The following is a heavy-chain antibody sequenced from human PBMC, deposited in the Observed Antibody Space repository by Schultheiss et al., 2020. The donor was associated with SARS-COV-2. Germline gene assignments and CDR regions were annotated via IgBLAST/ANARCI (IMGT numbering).Heavy chain of an antibody. V-gene: IGHV3-30*07. Sequence: GGSLRLSCAASGFTFSSYAMHWVRQAPGKGLEWVAVISYDGSNKYYADSVKGRFTISRDNAKNSLYLQMNSLRAEDTAVYYCARWLLPFDYWGQGTLVTVSS. CDR2: ISYDGSNK. CDR3: ARWLLPFDY. J-gene: IGHJ4*02. D-gene: IGHD6-19*01. CDR1: GFTFSSYA.